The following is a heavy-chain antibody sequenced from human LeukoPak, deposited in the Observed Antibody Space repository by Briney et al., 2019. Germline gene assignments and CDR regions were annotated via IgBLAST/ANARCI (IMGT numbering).Heavy chain of an antibody. D-gene: IGHD4-23*01. V-gene: IGHV3-33*01. Sequence: GGSLRLSCAASGFTFSRYGMHWVRQAPGKGLEWVAVIWYDGRNKYYADSVKGRFTISRDNSKSTLDLQMSNLRADDTAVYYCATYSGGNFFDYWGQGTLVAVSS. CDR2: IWYDGRNK. CDR3: ATYSGGNFFDY. J-gene: IGHJ4*02. CDR1: GFTFSRYG.